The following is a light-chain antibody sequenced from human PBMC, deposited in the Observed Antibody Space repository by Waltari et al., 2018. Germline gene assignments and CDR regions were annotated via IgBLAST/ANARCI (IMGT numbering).Light chain of an antibody. Sequence: QSVLTQPPSVSAASGQKVPTSCSGSSPNIEKNYVSWYQQFPGTAPKLLIYEDDKRPSGISGRFSGSKSGTSATLDIHGLQTGDEADYYCGTWDSSMSVGVLGGGTKVTVL. CDR3: GTWDSSMSVGV. V-gene: IGLV1-51*01. CDR2: EDD. CDR1: SPNIEKNY. J-gene: IGLJ2*01.